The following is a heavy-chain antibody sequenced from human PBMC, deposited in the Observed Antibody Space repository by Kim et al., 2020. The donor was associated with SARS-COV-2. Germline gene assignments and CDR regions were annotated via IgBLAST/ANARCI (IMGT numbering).Heavy chain of an antibody. D-gene: IGHD2-15*01. CDR3: ARAKRGGGSCYDY. J-gene: IGHJ4*02. V-gene: IGHV3-53*01. Sequence: YADAGKGRFTIPRDNSKNTLYLQMNSLRAEDTAVYYCARAKRGGGSCYDYWGQGTLVTVSS.